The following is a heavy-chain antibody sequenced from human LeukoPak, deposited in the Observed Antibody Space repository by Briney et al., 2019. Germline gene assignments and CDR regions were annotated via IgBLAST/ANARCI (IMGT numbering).Heavy chain of an antibody. V-gene: IGHV3-74*03. D-gene: IGHD5/OR15-5a*01. CDR3: ANRRLSTYAFDI. J-gene: IGHJ3*02. CDR2: INTDGSSI. CDR1: GFTFSNHW. Sequence: PGGSLRLSCAASGFTFSNHWMHWVRQAPGKGLVWVSRINTDGSSITYADSVKGRFTISRDNAKNTLYLQMNSLRAEDTAVYYCANRRLSTYAFDIWGQGTMVTVSS.